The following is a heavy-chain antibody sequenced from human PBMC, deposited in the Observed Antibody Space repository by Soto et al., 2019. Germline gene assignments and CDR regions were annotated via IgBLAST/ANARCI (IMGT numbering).Heavy chain of an antibody. Sequence: PGGSLRLSCAASGFTFSSYGMHWVRQAPGKGLEWVAVIRYDGSNKYYADSVKGRFTISRDNSKNTLYLQMNSLRAEDTAVYYCARAPGLDGMDVWGQGTTVTVS. CDR1: GFTFSSYG. V-gene: IGHV3-33*01. J-gene: IGHJ6*02. CDR3: ARAPGLDGMDV. CDR2: IRYDGSNK.